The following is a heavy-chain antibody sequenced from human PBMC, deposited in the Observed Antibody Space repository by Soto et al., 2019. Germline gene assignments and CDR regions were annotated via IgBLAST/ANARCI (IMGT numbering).Heavy chain of an antibody. J-gene: IGHJ6*02. D-gene: IGHD2-8*02. CDR3: AHSTGDYYYGMDV. V-gene: IGHV4-39*01. CDR1: GGSISSSSYY. Sequence: SETLSLTCTVSGGSISSSSYYWGWIRQPPGKGLEWIGSIYYSGSTYYNPSLKSRVTISVDTSKNQFSLKLSSVTAADTAVYYCAHSTGDYYYGMDVWGQGTTVTVSS. CDR2: IYYSGST.